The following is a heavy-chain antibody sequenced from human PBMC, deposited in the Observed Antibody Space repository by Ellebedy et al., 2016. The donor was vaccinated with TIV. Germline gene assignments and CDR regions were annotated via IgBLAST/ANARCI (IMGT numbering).Heavy chain of an antibody. Sequence: SVKVSCXASGGTFSSYAISWVRQAPGQGLEWMGGIIPIFGTANYAQKFQGRVTITADESTSTAYMELSSLRSEDTAVYYCARELPREFGGYWFNPWGQGTLVTVSS. CDR3: ARELPREFGGYWFNP. V-gene: IGHV1-69*13. J-gene: IGHJ5*02. D-gene: IGHD3-10*01. CDR2: IIPIFGTA. CDR1: GGTFSSYA.